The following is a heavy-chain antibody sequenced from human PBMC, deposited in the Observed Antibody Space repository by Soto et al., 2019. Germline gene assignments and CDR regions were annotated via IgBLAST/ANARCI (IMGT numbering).Heavy chain of an antibody. J-gene: IGHJ5*02. CDR3: AKGRDYVWGSYRPNWFDP. CDR2: ISGSGGST. D-gene: IGHD3-16*02. CDR1: GFTFSSYA. Sequence: EVQLLESGGGLVQPGGSLRLSCAASGFTFSSYAMSWVRQAPGKGLEWVSAISGSGGSTYYADSVKGRFTISRDNSKNTLYLQMNSLRAEDTAVYYCAKGRDYVWGSYRPNWFDPWGQGTLVTVSS. V-gene: IGHV3-23*01.